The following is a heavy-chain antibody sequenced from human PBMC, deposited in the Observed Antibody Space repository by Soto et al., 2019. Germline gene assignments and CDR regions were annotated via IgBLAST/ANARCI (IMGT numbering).Heavy chain of an antibody. Sequence: PSETLSLTCTVSGGSITSYYWSWIRQSPGKGLEWIGYIYYSGIVSYNPSLKSRVTMSVDTSKNQFSLKLSSVTAADTAVYYCARRRSYGDSDYWGQGTLVTVSS. D-gene: IGHD4-17*01. J-gene: IGHJ4*02. CDR2: IYYSGIV. CDR1: GGSITSYY. CDR3: ARRRSYGDSDY. V-gene: IGHV4-59*08.